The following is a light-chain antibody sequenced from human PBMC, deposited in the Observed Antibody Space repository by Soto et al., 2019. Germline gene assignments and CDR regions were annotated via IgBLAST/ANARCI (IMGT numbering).Light chain of an antibody. Sequence: EIVMTQSPATLSVSPGERATLSCRASQSISNNLAWYQQKPGQVPRLLTYAASTRATAIPARFSGSGSGTEFTLTISSLHSEDFAVYYCQQYNNWFWTFGQGTKVEVK. CDR1: QSISNN. V-gene: IGKV3-15*01. CDR3: QQYNNWFWT. CDR2: AAS. J-gene: IGKJ1*01.